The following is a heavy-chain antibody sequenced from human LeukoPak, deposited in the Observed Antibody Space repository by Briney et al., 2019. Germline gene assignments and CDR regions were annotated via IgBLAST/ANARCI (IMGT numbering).Heavy chain of an antibody. CDR3: ARTFGSSSWYAVEPFDY. D-gene: IGHD6-13*01. V-gene: IGHV1-69*13. J-gene: IGHJ4*02. CDR1: GGTFSSYA. Sequence: SVKVSCKASGGTFSSYAISWVRQAPGQGLEWMGGIIPIFGTANYAQKFQGRVTITADESTSTAYMELSSLRSEDTAVYYCARTFGSSSWYAVEPFDYWGQGTLVTVSS. CDR2: IIPIFGTA.